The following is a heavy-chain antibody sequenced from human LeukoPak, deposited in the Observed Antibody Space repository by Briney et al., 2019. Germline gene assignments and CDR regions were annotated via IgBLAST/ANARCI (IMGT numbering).Heavy chain of an antibody. CDR1: GFTFSNYA. CDR2: ISGSGGST. CDR3: ASHSGGYAGGFQH. Sequence: GGSLRLSCAASGFTFSNYAMSWVRQAPGKGLEWVSSISGSGGSTYYADSVKGRFTISRDNSKNTLYLQVNSLRAEDTAVYYCASHSGGYAGGFQHWGQGTLVTVSS. V-gene: IGHV3-23*01. D-gene: IGHD1-26*01. J-gene: IGHJ1*01.